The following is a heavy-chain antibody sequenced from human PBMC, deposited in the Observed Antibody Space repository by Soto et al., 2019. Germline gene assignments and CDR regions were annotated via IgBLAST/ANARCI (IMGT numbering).Heavy chain of an antibody. CDR2: IIPIFGTA. J-gene: IGHJ6*02. V-gene: IGHV1-69*13. CDR3: ASALGYCSSTSCPDPYYYYYGMDV. CDR1: GGTFSSYA. Sequence: VKVSCKASGGTFSSYAISWVRQAPGQGLEWMGGIIPIFGTANYAQKFQGRVTITADESTSTAYMELSSLRSEDTAVYYCASALGYCSSTSCPDPYYYYYGMDVWGQGTTVTVSS. D-gene: IGHD2-2*01.